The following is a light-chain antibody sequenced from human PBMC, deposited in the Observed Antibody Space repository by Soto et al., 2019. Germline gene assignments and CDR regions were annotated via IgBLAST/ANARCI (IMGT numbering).Light chain of an antibody. J-gene: IGLJ3*02. CDR2: YDD. CDR3: ESWDDTLKGHV. Sequence: QSVLTQPPSVSEAPRQRVSISCSGSSSNIGNHAVNWYQQLPGKAPKLLIYYDDLLPSGVSDRFSGSKSGASASLAISGLQSEDEADYYCESWDDTLKGHVFGGGTKLTVL. CDR1: SSNIGNHA. V-gene: IGLV1-36*01.